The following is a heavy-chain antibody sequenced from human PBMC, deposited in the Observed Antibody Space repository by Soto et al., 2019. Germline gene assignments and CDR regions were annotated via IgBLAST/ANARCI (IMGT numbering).Heavy chain of an antibody. CDR3: AKDWGEFSSSWHLGMDV. V-gene: IGHV3-23*01. J-gene: IGHJ6*02. CDR2: ITGSGEST. CDR1: GFTFSSYA. Sequence: GESLKISCAASGFTFSSYAMSWVRQAPGKGLEWVSVITGSGESTYYTDSVKGRFTISRDNSKNTLYLQVNRLRAEDTAVYYCAKDWGEFSSSWHLGMDVWGQGTTVTVSS. D-gene: IGHD6-13*01.